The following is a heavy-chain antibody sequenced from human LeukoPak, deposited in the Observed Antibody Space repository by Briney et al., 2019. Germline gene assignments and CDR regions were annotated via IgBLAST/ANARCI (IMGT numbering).Heavy chain of an antibody. CDR1: GDTISSYY. D-gene: IGHD3-10*01. CDR3: ARQYYYGSGSTFDP. CDR2: IYTSGST. J-gene: IGHJ5*02. V-gene: IGHV4-4*09. Sequence: PSETLSLTCTVSGDTISSYYWSWIRQPPGKGLEWIGYIYTSGSTNYNPSLKSRVTISVDTSKNQFSLKLSSVTAADTAVYHCARQYYYGSGSTFDPWGQGTLVTVSS.